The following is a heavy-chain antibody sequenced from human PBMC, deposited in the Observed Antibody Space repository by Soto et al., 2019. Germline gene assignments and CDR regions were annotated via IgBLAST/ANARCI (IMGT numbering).Heavy chain of an antibody. J-gene: IGHJ5*02. D-gene: IGHD3-10*01. Sequence: EVQLLESGGGLVQPGGSLRLSCAASAFAFSRSAMSWVRQTPGKGLEWVSAISGNGDRTFYEDSVKGRVTISRDNSKNTRYLEMSSLRVEDTAVYYCAKGLSGSGAYQYFDPWGQGTLGTVSS. CDR1: AFAFSRSA. CDR3: AKGLSGSGAYQYFDP. V-gene: IGHV3-23*01. CDR2: ISGNGDRT.